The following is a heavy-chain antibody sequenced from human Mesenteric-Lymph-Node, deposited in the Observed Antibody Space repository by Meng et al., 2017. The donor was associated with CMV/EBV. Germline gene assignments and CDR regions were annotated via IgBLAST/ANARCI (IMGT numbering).Heavy chain of an antibody. V-gene: IGHV3-74*01. D-gene: IGHD3-10*01. J-gene: IGHJ4*02. Sequence: LSCAASGFTVSCNWLHWVRQAPGKGLVWVSRINPGGSRIDYTDSVKGRFTISRDNAKNTLYLQMYSLRAEDTAVYYCSRDTFGRYDYWGQGTLVTVSS. CDR3: SRDTFGRYDY. CDR1: GFTVSCNW. CDR2: INPGGSRI.